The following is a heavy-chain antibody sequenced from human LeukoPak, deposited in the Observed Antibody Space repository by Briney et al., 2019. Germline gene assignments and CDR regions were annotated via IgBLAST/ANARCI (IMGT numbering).Heavy chain of an antibody. CDR3: ATYGGNSGPLFDY. CDR1: GGSFSGYY. V-gene: IGHV4-34*01. D-gene: IGHD4-23*01. J-gene: IGHJ4*02. Sequence: SETLSLTCAVYGGSFSGYYWSWIRQPPGKGLEWIGEINHSGSTNYNPSLKSRVTISVDTSKNQFSLKLSSVTAADTAVYYCATYGGNSGPLFDYWGQGTLVTVSS. CDR2: INHSGST.